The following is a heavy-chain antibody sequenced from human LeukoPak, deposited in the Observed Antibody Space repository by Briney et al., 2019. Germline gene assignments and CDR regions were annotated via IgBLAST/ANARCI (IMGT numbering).Heavy chain of an antibody. CDR1: GYTFTSYG. CDR2: ISAYNGNT. J-gene: IGHJ4*02. CDR3: TRVSLSGTSTRDY. V-gene: IGHV1-18*01. Sequence: ASVKVSCKASGYTFTSYGISWVRQAPGQGLEWMGWISAYNGNTNYAQKLQGRVTMTTDTSTNTAYMDLRSLRPDDTAMYYCTRVSLSGTSTRDYWGQGALVTVSS. D-gene: IGHD1-20*01.